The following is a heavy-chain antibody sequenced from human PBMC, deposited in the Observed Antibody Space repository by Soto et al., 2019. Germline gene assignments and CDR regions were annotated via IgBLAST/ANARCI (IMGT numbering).Heavy chain of an antibody. D-gene: IGHD1-1*01. CDR3: ARGTTGTTHTFDY. J-gene: IGHJ4*02. CDR1: GGSISSGGYH. V-gene: IGHV4-31*03. CDR2: IYYSGST. Sequence: QVQLQESGPGLVKPSQTLSLTCTVPGGSISSGGYHWSWIRQHPGKGLEWIGYIYYSGSTYYNPSLKSRVTISVDTSKNQFSLRLSSVTAADTAVYYCARGTTGTTHTFDYWGQGALVTVSS.